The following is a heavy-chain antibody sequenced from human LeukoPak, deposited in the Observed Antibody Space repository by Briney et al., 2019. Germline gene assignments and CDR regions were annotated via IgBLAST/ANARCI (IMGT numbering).Heavy chain of an antibody. CDR3: AKYGVAGFDY. CDR1: GFTFSSYA. Sequence: AGGSLRLSCAASGFTFSSYAMHWVRQAPGKGLEWVAVISYDGSNKYYADSVKGRFTISRDNSKNTLYLQMNSLRAEDTAVYYCAKYGVAGFDYWGQGTLVTVSS. J-gene: IGHJ4*02. CDR2: ISYDGSNK. V-gene: IGHV3-30*04. D-gene: IGHD6-19*01.